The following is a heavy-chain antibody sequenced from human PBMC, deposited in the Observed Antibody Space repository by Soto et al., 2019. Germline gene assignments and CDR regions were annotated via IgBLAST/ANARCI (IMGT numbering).Heavy chain of an antibody. D-gene: IGHD4-17*01. CDR2: INSDGSST. V-gene: IGHV3-74*01. J-gene: IGHJ4*02. CDR1: GFTFSSYW. Sequence: EVQLVESGGGLVQPGGSLRLSCAASGFTFSSYWMHWVRQAPGKGLVWVSRINSDGSSTSYADSVKGRFTISRDNAKNTLYLQMNSLRAEDTAVYYCATGPFGYGDSFYFDHWGQGTLVTVSS. CDR3: ATGPFGYGDSFYFDH.